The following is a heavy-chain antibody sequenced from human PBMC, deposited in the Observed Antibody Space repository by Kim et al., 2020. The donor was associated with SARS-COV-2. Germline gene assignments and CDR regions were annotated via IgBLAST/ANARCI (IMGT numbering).Heavy chain of an antibody. Sequence: GGSLRLSCAASGFTFSSYAMHWVRQAPGKGLEWVAVISYDGSNKYYADSVKGRFTISRDNSKNTLYLQMNSLRAEDTAVYYCASERQYWGQGTLVTVSS. CDR2: ISYDGSNK. V-gene: IGHV3-30*04. J-gene: IGHJ4*02. CDR3: ASERQY. CDR1: GFTFSSYA.